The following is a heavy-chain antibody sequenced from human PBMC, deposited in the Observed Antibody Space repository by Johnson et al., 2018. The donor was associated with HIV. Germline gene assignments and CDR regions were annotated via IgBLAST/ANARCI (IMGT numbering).Heavy chain of an antibody. CDR2: ISGSGGST. CDR1: GFTFSSYA. Sequence: EVQLVESGGGVVQPGRSLRLSCAASGFTFSSYAMHWVRQAPGKGLEWVSAISGSGGSTYYADSVKGRFTISRDNAKNSLFLQMNSLRDGDTALYYCVSVVRMPFSSDWKAFHIWGRGTKVTV. CDR3: VSVVRMPFSSDWKAFHI. J-gene: IGHJ3*02. V-gene: IGHV3-23*04. D-gene: IGHD6-19*01.